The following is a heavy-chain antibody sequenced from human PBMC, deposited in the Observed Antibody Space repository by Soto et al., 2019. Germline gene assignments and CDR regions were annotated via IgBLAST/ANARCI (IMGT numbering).Heavy chain of an antibody. CDR3: ARDDYYEIPGGTVAFEI. V-gene: IGHV1-69*04. J-gene: IGHJ3*02. CDR2: IIPILGIA. CDR1: GGTFSSYT. D-gene: IGHD3-22*01. Sequence: ASVKVSCKASGGTFSSYTISWVRQAPGQGLEWMGRIIPILGIANYAQKLQGRVTITADKSTSTAYMELSSLRSEDTAVYYCARDDYYEIPGGTVAFEIRRQGTMVTVSS.